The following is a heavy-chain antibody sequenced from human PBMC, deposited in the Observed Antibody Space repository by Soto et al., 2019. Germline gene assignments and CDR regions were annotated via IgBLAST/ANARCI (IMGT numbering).Heavy chain of an antibody. CDR3: ANALPPGSYYKPLHY. V-gene: IGHV3-9*01. CDR1: GFTFDDYA. D-gene: IGHD3-10*01. J-gene: IGHJ4*02. Sequence: EVQLVESGGGLVQPGMSLRLSCAASGFTFDDYAIHWVRQTPGKGLEWVSGISWNGDTIDYADSVKGRFTISRDSAKKSVHLQMTSLRPEDTALYYCANALPPGSYYKPLHYWGQGTLVTVSS. CDR2: ISWNGDTI.